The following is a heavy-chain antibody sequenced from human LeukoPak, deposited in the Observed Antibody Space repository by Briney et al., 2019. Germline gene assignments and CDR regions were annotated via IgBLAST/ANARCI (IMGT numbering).Heavy chain of an antibody. D-gene: IGHD6-13*01. CDR3: AHRLRAAAGIVFDY. CDR2: IYWNDDK. J-gene: IGHJ4*02. CDR1: GFSLSTSGVG. V-gene: IGHV2-5*01. Sequence: SGPTLVNPTQTPTLTCTFSGFSLSTSGVGVGWIRQPPGKALEWLALIYWNDDKRYSPSLKSRLTITKDTSKNQVVLTMTNMDPVDTATYYCAHRLRAAAGIVFDYWGQGTLVTVSS.